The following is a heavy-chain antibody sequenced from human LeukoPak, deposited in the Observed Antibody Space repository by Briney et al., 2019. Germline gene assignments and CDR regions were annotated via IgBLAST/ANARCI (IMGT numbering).Heavy chain of an antibody. Sequence: SETLSLTCTVSGGSISNYYWSWIRQPPGKGLEWIGFIFHSGSTNYNPSLKSRVSLSIDTAKNQFSLKLNSVTAADTAVYYCARETPEGSEPWGQGTLVTVSS. J-gene: IGHJ5*02. V-gene: IGHV4-59*01. CDR2: IFHSGST. D-gene: IGHD4-23*01. CDR1: GGSISNYY. CDR3: ARETPEGSEP.